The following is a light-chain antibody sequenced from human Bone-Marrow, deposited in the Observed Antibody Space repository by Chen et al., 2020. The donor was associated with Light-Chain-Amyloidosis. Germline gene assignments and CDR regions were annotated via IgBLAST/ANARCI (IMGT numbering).Light chain of an antibody. V-gene: IGKV1-6*01. J-gene: IGKJ1*01. CDR2: AAS. CDR3: LQDYFYPPT. CDR1: QGIRTD. Sequence: AIQMTQSPSPLSASVGDRVTITCRASQGIRTDLGWYQQKPGKAPKLLIYAASSLESGVPSSFSGGGSDTDFTLTISSLQPEDFATYYCLQDYFYPPTFGQGTKVEIK.